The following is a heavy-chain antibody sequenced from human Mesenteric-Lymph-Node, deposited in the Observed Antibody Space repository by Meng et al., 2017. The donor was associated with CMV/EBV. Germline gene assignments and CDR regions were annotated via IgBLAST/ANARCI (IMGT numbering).Heavy chain of an antibody. CDR2: INPSGVST. CDR3: ARDPYGSGSSALDY. CDR1: GYTFTSYY. D-gene: IGHD3-10*01. J-gene: IGHJ4*02. V-gene: IGHV1-46*01. Sequence: ASVKVSCKASGYTFTSYYIHWVRQAPGQGLEWMGIINPSGVSTSYAQKFQGRITMTSDTSTSTVYMELSSLRSEDTAMYYCARDPYGSGSSALDYWGQGTLVTVSS.